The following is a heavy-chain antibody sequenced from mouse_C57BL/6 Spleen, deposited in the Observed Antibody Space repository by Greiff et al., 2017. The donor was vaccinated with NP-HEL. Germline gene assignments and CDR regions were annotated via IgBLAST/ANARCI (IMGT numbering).Heavy chain of an antibody. J-gene: IGHJ2*01. D-gene: IGHD2-3*01. CDR3: ARSGIYDGYPFDY. CDR1: GYAFSSSW. CDR2: IYPGDGDT. Sequence: VQLQESGPELVKPGASVKISCKASGYAFSSSWMNWVKQRPGKGLEWIGRIYPGDGDTNYNGKFKGKATLTADKSSSTAYMQLSSLTSEDSAVYFCARSGIYDGYPFDYWGQGTTLTVSS. V-gene: IGHV1-82*01.